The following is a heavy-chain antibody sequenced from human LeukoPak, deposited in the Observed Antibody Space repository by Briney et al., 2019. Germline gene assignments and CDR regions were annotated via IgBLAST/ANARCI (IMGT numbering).Heavy chain of an antibody. CDR3: TRMPTGYPNWFDP. D-gene: IGHD3-9*01. Sequence: SETLSLTCTVSGGSISSSPYYWKWIRQPPGEGLEWIGSISYSGTTSYNPSLNSRVTISVDTSKNHFSLRLTSVTPADTAIYYCTRMPTGYPNWFDPWGQGAPVTVSS. CDR1: GGSISSSPYY. CDR2: ISYSGTT. J-gene: IGHJ5*02. V-gene: IGHV4-39*02.